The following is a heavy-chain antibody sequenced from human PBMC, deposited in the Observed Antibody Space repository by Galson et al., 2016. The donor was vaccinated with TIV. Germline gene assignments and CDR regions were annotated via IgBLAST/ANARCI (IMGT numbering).Heavy chain of an antibody. Sequence: PPGKGLQWIGSIYESGTTYSHPSLKSRLTMSVDTSKNHFSLKLSSVTAADTAVYYCMREGSTVTMHHYFGMDVWGQGTSVTVSS. CDR3: MREGSTVTMHHYFGMDV. J-gene: IGHJ6*02. V-gene: IGHV4-38-2*02. D-gene: IGHD4-17*01. CDR2: IYESGTT.